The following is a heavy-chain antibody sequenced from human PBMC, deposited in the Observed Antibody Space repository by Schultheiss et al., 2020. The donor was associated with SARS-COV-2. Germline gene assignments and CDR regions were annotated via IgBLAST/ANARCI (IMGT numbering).Heavy chain of an antibody. CDR1: GFTFSGSA. CDR3: TRQTITIFGVVNYYYYGMDV. Sequence: GGSLRLSCAASGFTFSGSAMHWVRQASGKGLEWVGRIRSKANSYATAYAASVKGRFTISRDDSKNTAYLQMNSLKTEDKAVYYCTRQTITIFGVVNYYYYGMDVWGQGTTVTVSS. J-gene: IGHJ6*02. D-gene: IGHD3-3*01. CDR2: IRSKANSYAT. V-gene: IGHV3-73*01.